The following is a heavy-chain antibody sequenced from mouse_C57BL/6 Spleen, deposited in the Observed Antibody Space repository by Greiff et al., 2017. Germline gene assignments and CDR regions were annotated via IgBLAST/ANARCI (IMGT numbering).Heavy chain of an antibody. J-gene: IGHJ2*01. CDR3: TTDYYGSSYY. D-gene: IGHD1-1*01. CDR1: GFTFSNYW. Sequence: EVHLVESGGGLVQPGGSMKLSCVASGFTFSNYWMNWVRQSPEKGLEWVAQIRLKSDNYATHYAESVKGRFTISRDDSKSSVYLQMNNLRAEDTGIYYCTTDYYGSSYYWGQGTTLTVSS. CDR2: IRLKSDNYAT. V-gene: IGHV6-3*01.